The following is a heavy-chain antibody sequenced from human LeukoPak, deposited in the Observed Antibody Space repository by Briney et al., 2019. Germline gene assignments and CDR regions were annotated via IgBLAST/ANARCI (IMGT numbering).Heavy chain of an antibody. D-gene: IGHD4-17*01. J-gene: IGHJ3*02. CDR2: ISWNSGSI. CDR1: GFTFDDYA. CDR3: AKADYGAQGAFGI. V-gene: IGHV3-9*03. Sequence: GGSLRLSCAATGFTFDDYAMHWVRQAPGKGLEWVSGISWNSGSIGYADSVKGRFTISRDNAKNALYLQMNSLRAEDMALYYCAKADYGAQGAFGIWGQGTMVTVSS.